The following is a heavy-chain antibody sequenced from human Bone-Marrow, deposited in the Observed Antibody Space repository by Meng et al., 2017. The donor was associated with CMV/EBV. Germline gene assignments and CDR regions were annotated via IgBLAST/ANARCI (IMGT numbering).Heavy chain of an antibody. CDR1: GYTFIDYY. V-gene: IGHV1-2*02. CDR3: ARGGITHNWFDP. J-gene: IGHJ5*02. D-gene: IGHD1-20*01. Sequence: ASVKVSCKTSGYTFIDYYMHWVRQAPGQGLEWLGWINPNGGATNYAQKFQGRVTMTRDTSIDTAYMELRRLRSEDTAVYYCARGGITHNWFDPWGQGTLVTVSS. CDR2: INPNGGAT.